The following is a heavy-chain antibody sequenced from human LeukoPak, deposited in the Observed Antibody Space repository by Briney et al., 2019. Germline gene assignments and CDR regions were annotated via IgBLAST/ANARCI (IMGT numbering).Heavy chain of an antibody. D-gene: IGHD1-26*01. J-gene: IGHJ4*02. CDR3: AKDKEESSGSFKLGQGLRQKRGVFDY. Sequence: ASVKVSCKASGYTFTGYYMHWVRQAPGQGLEWMGWISAYNGNTNYAQKLQGRVTMTTDTSTSTAYMELRSLRSDDTAVYYCAKDKEESSGSFKLGQGLRQKRGVFDYGGQGPLV. V-gene: IGHV1-18*04. CDR2: ISAYNGNT. CDR1: GYTFTGYY.